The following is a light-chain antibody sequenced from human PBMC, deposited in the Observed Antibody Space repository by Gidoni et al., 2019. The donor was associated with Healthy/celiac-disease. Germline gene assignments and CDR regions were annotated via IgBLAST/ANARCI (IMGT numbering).Light chain of an antibody. V-gene: IGKV2-28*01. CDR2: LGA. CDR1: QSLLHSNGYNY. J-gene: IGKJ2*01. CDR3: MQALQTPPT. Sequence: DIVITQSPLSLPVTPGEPASISCRSSQSLLHSNGYNYLDWYLQKPGQSPQLLIYLGANRASGVPDRFSGSGSGTDFTLKSSRVEAEDVGVYYCMQALQTPPTFGQGTKLEIK.